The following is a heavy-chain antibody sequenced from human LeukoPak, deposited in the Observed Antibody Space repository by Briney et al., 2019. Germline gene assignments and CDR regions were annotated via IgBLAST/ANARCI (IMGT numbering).Heavy chain of an antibody. V-gene: IGHV4-34*01. J-gene: IGHJ3*02. CDR1: GGSFSGYY. D-gene: IGHD2-15*01. CDR2: INHSGST. Sequence: SETLSLTCAVYGGSFSGYYWSWIRQPPGKGLEWIGEINHSGSTNYNPSLKSRVTISVDTSKNQFSLKLSSVTAADTAVYYCASLIEGAFDIWGQGTMVTVSS. CDR3: ASLIEGAFDI.